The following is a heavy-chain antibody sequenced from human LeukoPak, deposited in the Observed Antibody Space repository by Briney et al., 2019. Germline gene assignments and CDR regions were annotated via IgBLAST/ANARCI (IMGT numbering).Heavy chain of an antibody. CDR1: GGSISSYY. Sequence: RSSGTLSLTCTVSGGSISSYYWSWIRQPPGKGLEWIGYIYYSGSTNYNPSLKSRVTISVDTSKNQFSLKLSSVTAADTAVYYCARGRYYYDSSGSMDVWGQGTTVTVSS. CDR2: IYYSGST. V-gene: IGHV4-59*01. J-gene: IGHJ6*02. D-gene: IGHD3-22*01. CDR3: ARGRYYYDSSGSMDV.